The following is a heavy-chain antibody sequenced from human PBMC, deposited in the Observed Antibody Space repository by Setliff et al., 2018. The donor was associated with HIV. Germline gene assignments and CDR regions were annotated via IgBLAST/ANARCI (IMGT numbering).Heavy chain of an antibody. CDR3: ARGSGGYCSGGSCYFGFGLAL. Sequence: SVKVSCKASGGTFSSYSITWVRQALGQGLEWMGGIIPIFNTANYAQKFQGRVTITADESTSTAYMELSSLGAEDTAVYYCARGSGGYCSGGSCYFGFGLALWGQGTTVTVSS. V-gene: IGHV1-69*13. CDR1: GGTFSSYS. J-gene: IGHJ6*02. D-gene: IGHD2-15*01. CDR2: IIPIFNTA.